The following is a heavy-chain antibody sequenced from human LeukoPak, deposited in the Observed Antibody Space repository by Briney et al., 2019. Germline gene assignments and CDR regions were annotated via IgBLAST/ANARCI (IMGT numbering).Heavy chain of an antibody. Sequence: GGSLRLSCVASGFTFSNSAMNWVRQAPGKGLEWVSSISSSSSYIYYADSVKGRFTISRDNAKNSLYLQMNSLRAEDTAVYYCARDKTSGFDYWGQGTLVTVSS. V-gene: IGHV3-21*01. CDR3: ARDKTSGFDY. CDR2: ISSSSSYI. D-gene: IGHD3-10*01. CDR1: GFTFSNSA. J-gene: IGHJ4*02.